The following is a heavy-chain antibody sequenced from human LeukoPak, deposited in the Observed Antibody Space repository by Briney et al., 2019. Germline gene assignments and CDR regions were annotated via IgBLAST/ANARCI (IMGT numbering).Heavy chain of an antibody. CDR3: ARGTNDYTNY. J-gene: IGHJ4*02. CDR1: GFTFSSHW. Sequence: PGGSLRLSCAASGFTFSSHWMHWVRHAPGKGLVWVSRINSDGSSTHYADSVKGRFTISRDSAKNTLYLQLNSLRAEDTAVYYCARGTNDYTNYWGQGTLVTVSS. CDR2: INSDGSST. V-gene: IGHV3-74*01. D-gene: IGHD4-11*01.